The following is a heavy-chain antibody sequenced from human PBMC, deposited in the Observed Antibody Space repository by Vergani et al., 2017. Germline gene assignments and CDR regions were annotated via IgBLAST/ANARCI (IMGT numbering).Heavy chain of an antibody. Sequence: QVQLVQSGAEVKKPGASVKVSCKASGYTFTSYYMHWVRQAPGQGLEWMGIINPSCGSTSYAQKFQGRVTMTRDTSTSTVYMELSSLRSEDTAVYYCARDLGDSSSWYGYFDYWGQGTLVTVSS. V-gene: IGHV1-46*01. CDR2: INPSCGST. D-gene: IGHD6-13*01. CDR1: GYTFTSYY. CDR3: ARDLGDSSSWYGYFDY. J-gene: IGHJ4*02.